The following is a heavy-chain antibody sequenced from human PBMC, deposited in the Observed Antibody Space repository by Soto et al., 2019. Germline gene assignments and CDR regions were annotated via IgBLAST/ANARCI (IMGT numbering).Heavy chain of an antibody. J-gene: IGHJ4*02. CDR1: GFTFSSYA. CDR3: AKDSRQWLVRYFDY. D-gene: IGHD6-19*01. Sequence: GGSLRLSCAASGFTFSSYAMSWVRQAPGKGLEWVSAISGSGGSTYYADSVRGRFTISRDNSKNTLYLQMNSLRAEDTAVYYCAKDSRQWLVRYFDYWGQGTLVTVSS. CDR2: ISGSGGST. V-gene: IGHV3-23*01.